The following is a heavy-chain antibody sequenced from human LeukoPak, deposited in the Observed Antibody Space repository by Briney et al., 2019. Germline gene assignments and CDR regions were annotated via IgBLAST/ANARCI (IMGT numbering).Heavy chain of an antibody. V-gene: IGHV4-4*07. CDR2: IYTSGST. D-gene: IGHD4-11*01. Sequence: SETLSLTCTVSGGSISSYYWSWIRQPAGKGLEWLGRIYTSGSTNYNPSLKSRVTMSVDTSKNQFSLKLSSVTAADTAVYYCAREVTTAPYYYYYMDVWGKGTTVTVSS. J-gene: IGHJ6*03. CDR3: AREVTTAPYYYYYMDV. CDR1: GGSISSYY.